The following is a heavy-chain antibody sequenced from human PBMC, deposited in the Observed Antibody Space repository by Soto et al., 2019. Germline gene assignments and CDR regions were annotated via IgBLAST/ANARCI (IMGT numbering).Heavy chain of an antibody. Sequence: GEALKISWNGSGYSFTSYWNILVRQMSGKGLESMRRIEHSDSYTNYGPSFQGHVTFSADKAISTAYLQWSSLKASDTAMYSCAATEEDPSYYYGMDVWGQGTTVTVSS. V-gene: IGHV5-10-1*01. D-gene: IGHD4-17*01. CDR1: GYSFTSYW. CDR3: AATEEDPSYYYGMDV. J-gene: IGHJ6*02. CDR2: IEHSDSYT.